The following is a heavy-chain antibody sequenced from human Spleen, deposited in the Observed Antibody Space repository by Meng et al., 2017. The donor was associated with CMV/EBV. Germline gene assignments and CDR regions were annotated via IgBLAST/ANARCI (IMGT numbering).Heavy chain of an antibody. D-gene: IGHD6-19*01. J-gene: IGHJ4*02. CDR1: GGSFSGYY. CDR3: ARDLKAVAGLDY. CDR2: INHSGST. V-gene: IGHV4-34*01. Sequence: SETLSLTCAVYGGSFSGYYWSWIRQPPGKGLEWIGEINHSGSTNYNPSLKSRVTISVDTSKNQFSLKLSSVTAADTAVYYCARDLKAVAGLDYWGQGTLVTVSS.